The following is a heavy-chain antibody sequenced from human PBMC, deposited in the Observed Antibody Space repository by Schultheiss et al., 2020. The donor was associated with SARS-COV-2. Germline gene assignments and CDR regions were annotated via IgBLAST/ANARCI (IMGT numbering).Heavy chain of an antibody. V-gene: IGHV4-34*01. Sequence: SETLSLTCAVYGGSFSDYYWSWIRQPPGKGLEWIGEINHSGNTNYNPSLKSRVTISVDTSKNQFSLKLSSVTAADTAVYYCAREAAAAAGGWFDPWGQGTLVTVSS. CDR2: INHSGNT. CDR1: GGSFSDYY. CDR3: AREAAAAAGGWFDP. D-gene: IGHD6-13*01. J-gene: IGHJ5*02.